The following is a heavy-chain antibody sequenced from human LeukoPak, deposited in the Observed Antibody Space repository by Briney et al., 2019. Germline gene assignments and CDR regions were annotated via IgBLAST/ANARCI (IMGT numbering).Heavy chain of an antibody. CDR1: GFSVSTSGVG. V-gene: IGHV2-5*01. J-gene: IGHJ6*03. Sequence: RESGPTLVNPTQTLTLTCTFSGFSVSTSGVGVGWIRQPPGKALEWLALIYWNDDKRYSPLLKSRLTITKDTSKNQVVLTMTNMDPVDTATYYCAHISGNRVMRYYYYYMDVWGKGTTVTVSS. D-gene: IGHD3-16*01. CDR2: IYWNDDK. CDR3: AHISGNRVMRYYYYYMDV.